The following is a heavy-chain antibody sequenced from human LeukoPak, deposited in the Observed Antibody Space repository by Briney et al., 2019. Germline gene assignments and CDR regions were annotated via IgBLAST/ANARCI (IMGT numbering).Heavy chain of an antibody. CDR2: IRYDGTKK. CDR1: GFTFINYG. D-gene: IGHD4-17*01. Sequence: GGSLRLSCAASGFTFINYGMQWVRQATGKGLEWVAFIRYDGTKKYYADSVKGRITISRDNTKNTLYLQMNSLSAEDTAVYYCAKGDYVPDVWGKGTTVTLSS. V-gene: IGHV3-30*02. CDR3: AKGDYVPDV. J-gene: IGHJ6*04.